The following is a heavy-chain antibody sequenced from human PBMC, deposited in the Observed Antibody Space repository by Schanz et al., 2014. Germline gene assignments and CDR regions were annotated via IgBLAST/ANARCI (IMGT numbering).Heavy chain of an antibody. CDR2: IGGSDGNP. J-gene: IGHJ4*02. V-gene: IGHV1-18*01. CDR3: ARDRDQWDGNYLDY. D-gene: IGHD1-26*01. Sequence: QVQLVQSGGEVKTPGASVKVSCKASGYTFTRSGISWVRQAPGQGLEWMGWIGGSDGNPNFAQKFQGRVTMTTDTSTSTVYMELRSLTSDDSAVYYCARDRDQWDGNYLDYWGQGTLVTVSS. CDR1: GYTFTRSG.